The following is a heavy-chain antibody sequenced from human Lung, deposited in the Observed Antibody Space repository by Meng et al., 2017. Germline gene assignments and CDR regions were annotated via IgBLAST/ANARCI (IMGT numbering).Heavy chain of an antibody. J-gene: IGHJ4*02. V-gene: IGHV3-23*01. CDR2: ISGSGGSK. CDR3: VRRIEYSSSSGY. D-gene: IGHD6-6*01. CDR1: GFTFSSYA. Sequence: EVQLLESGGGLVQPGGSPRLSCVASGFTFSSYAMTWVRQAPGKGLEWVSSISGSGGSKYYADSVRGRFTISRDNSKNTVYLQMNSLRAEDTAIYYCVRRIEYSSSSGYWGQGTLVTVSS.